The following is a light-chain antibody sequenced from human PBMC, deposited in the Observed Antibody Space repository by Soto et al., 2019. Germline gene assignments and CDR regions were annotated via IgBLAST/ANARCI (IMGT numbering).Light chain of an antibody. Sequence: EIVLTQSPDTLSLSPGERATLSCRASQSVSSSYLAWYQQKPGQAPRLLIYGASSRATGIPDRFSGGGSGTDFTLTISRLEPEDFAMYYCQQYGSSPPYTFVQGTKLEIK. CDR2: GAS. CDR3: QQYGSSPPYT. V-gene: IGKV3-20*01. CDR1: QSVSSSY. J-gene: IGKJ2*01.